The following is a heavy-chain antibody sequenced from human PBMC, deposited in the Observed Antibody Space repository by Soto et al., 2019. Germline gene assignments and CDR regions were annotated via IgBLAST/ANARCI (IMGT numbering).Heavy chain of an antibody. CDR3: TRENRADYDFWSGYRKAGWFDP. J-gene: IGHJ5*02. CDR2: IRSKAYGGTT. Sequence: GGSLRLSCTASEFTFGDYAMSWVRQAPGKGLEWVGFIRSKAYGGTTEYAASVKGRFTTSRDDSKSIAYLQMNSLKTEDTAVYYCTRENRADYDFWSGYRKAGWFDPWGQGTLVTVSS. D-gene: IGHD3-3*01. V-gene: IGHV3-49*04. CDR1: EFTFGDYA.